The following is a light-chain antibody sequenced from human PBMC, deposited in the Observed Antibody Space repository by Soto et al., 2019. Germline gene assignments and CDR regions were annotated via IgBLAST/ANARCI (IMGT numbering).Light chain of an antibody. J-gene: IGLJ3*02. CDR3: QFYDSSLSAL. CDR2: GNS. CDR1: SSNIGAGYD. Sequence: QAVLTQPPSVSGAPGQRVTISCTGSSSNIGAGYDVHWYQQLPGTAPKLLIYGNSNRPSGVPDRFSGSKSGTSASLAITGLQSEDEADDYCQFYDSSLSALFGGGTQLTVL. V-gene: IGLV1-40*01.